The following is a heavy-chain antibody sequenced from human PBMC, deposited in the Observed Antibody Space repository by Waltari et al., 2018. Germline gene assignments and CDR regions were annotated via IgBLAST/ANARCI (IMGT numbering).Heavy chain of an antibody. D-gene: IGHD5-12*01. CDR1: GVSITSNRHY. V-gene: IGHV4-39*01. J-gene: IGHJ3*01. CDR2: VSYSGTT. Sequence: QLQLQESGPRLVRPSETLCLICRVSGVSITSNRHYWAGIRQSPGQGLEWIGTVSYSGTTYISPSLKSRVSVSRDTSKNQVSLILGSVTAADMAVYYCATYIGASVGTAAFDVWGQGTMVTVSS. CDR3: ATYIGASVGTAAFDV.